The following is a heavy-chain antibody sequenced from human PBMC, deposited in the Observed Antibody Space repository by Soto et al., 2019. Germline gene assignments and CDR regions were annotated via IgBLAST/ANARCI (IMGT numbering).Heavy chain of an antibody. CDR2: ISGSGGST. CDR3: ALSRYYDFWSGYYHFDY. D-gene: IGHD3-3*01. CDR1: GFTFSSYA. V-gene: IGHV3-23*01. J-gene: IGHJ4*02. Sequence: GGSLRLSCAASGFTFSSYAMSWVRQAPGKGLEWVSAISGSGGSTYYADSVKGRFTISRDNSKNTLYLQMNSLRAEDTAVYYCALSRYYDFWSGYYHFDYWGQGTLVTVSS.